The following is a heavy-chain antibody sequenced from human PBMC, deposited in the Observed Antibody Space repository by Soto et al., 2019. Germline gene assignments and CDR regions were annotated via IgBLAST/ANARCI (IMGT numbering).Heavy chain of an antibody. J-gene: IGHJ4*02. CDR1: GGTFSSYA. D-gene: IGHD1-26*01. Sequence: ASVKVSCKASGGTFSSYAISWVRQAPGQGLEWMGGIIPIFGTANYAQKFQGRVTITADESTSTAYMELSSLRSEDTAVYYCARDLRIVGAGTFDYRAQRTPVPVSS. CDR2: IIPIFGTA. CDR3: ARDLRIVGAGTFDY. V-gene: IGHV1-69*13.